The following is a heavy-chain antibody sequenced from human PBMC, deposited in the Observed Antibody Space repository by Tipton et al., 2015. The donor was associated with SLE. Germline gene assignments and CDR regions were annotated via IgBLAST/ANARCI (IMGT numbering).Heavy chain of an antibody. D-gene: IGHD2-15*01. J-gene: IGHJ4*02. CDR3: ARGSVVADDY. Sequence: LRLSCEASGFTFSSYEMNWVRQSPGKGLEWIGYIHYSRDTNYNPSLKSRVTISVDTSKNQLSLKLTSVTAADTAVYYCARGSVVADDYWGQGTLVTVST. V-gene: IGHV4-59*01. CDR2: IHYSRDT. CDR1: GFTFSSYE.